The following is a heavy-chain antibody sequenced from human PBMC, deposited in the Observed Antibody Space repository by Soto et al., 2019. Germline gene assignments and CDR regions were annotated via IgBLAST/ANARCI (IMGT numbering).Heavy chain of an antibody. CDR2: ISNSGSTI. Sequence: QVQLVESGGGLVKPGGSLRLSCAASGFTFSDYYMSWIRQAPGKGLEWLSYISNSGSTIYYADSVKGRFTIFRDNAKNPLDPQMNSLRAEDTAVYYCARPRIAARSDSHYAMDVWGQGTTVTVSS. V-gene: IGHV3-11*01. CDR3: ARPRIAARSDSHYAMDV. CDR1: GFTFSDYY. J-gene: IGHJ6*02. D-gene: IGHD6-6*01.